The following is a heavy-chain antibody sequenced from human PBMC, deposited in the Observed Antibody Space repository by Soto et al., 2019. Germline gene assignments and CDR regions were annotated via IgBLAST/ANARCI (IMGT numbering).Heavy chain of an antibody. Sequence: SETLSLTCTVSGDSVTSVSDYWSWIRQPPGKGLEWIGYIYYSGSADYNPSLGSRVTISIDTSKNQFSLKLTSVTAADTAVYYCARGVGFGYYYYNMDLWGQGTTVTVSS. CDR3: ARGVGFGYYYYNMDL. CDR1: GDSVTSVSDY. J-gene: IGHJ6*02. CDR2: IYYSGSA. D-gene: IGHD3-10*01. V-gene: IGHV4-61*01.